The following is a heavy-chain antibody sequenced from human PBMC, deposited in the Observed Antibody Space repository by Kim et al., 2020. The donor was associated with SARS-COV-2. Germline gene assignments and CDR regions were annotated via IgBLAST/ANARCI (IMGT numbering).Heavy chain of an antibody. D-gene: IGHD6-19*01. Sequence: SETLSLTCTVSGGSISSYYWSWIRQPPGKGLEWIGYIYYSGSTNYNPSLKSRVTISVDTSKNQFSLKLSSVTAADTAVYYCARSIHQYSSGWTFGYWGQGTLVTVSS. CDR2: IYYSGST. CDR1: GGSISSYY. V-gene: IGHV4-59*01. J-gene: IGHJ4*02. CDR3: ARSIHQYSSGWTFGY.